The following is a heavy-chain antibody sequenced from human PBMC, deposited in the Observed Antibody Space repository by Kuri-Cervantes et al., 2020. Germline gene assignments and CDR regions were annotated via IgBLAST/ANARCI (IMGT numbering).Heavy chain of an antibody. D-gene: IGHD3-10*01. J-gene: IGHJ2*01. CDR3: AKARGGFGELGWYFDL. CDR2: ISSSSRII. V-gene: IGHV3-48*01. CDR1: GFTLSTYS. Sequence: GESLKISCTASGFTLSTYSMNWVRQAPGKGLEWISYISSSSRIIYDAYSVKGRFTVSRDNAKNVLFLQMKSLRAEDTALYYCAKARGGFGELGWYFDLWGRGTLVTVSS.